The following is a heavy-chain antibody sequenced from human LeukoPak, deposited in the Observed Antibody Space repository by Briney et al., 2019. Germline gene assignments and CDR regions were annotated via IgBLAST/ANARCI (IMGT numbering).Heavy chain of an antibody. CDR2: INPNGGTT. J-gene: IGHJ4*02. D-gene: IGHD6-13*01. CDR3: ARSTIAATGKLFDYYFDY. V-gene: IGHV1-46*01. Sequence: ASVKVSCKASGYTFTSYYMHWVRQAPGQGLEWMGIINPNGGTTSYAQKFQGRVTMTRDMSTSTVYMELSSLRSEGTAVYYCARSTIAATGKLFDYYFDYWGQGTLVTVSS. CDR1: GYTFTSYY.